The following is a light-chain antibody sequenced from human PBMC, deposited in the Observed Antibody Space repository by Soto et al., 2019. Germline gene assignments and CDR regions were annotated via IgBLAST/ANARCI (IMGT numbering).Light chain of an antibody. J-gene: IGKJ2*01. CDR2: AAS. CDR1: QGMNNW. CDR3: QQASSFPYN. V-gene: IGKV1-12*01. Sequence: DIQMTQSPSSVSASVGDRVTITCRASQGMNNWLAWYQQKPGQGPKLLIYAASNLQSDVPSRFSGSGSGTDFTLTLSNLQPEDFATYYCQQASSFPYNFGQWTKLEIK.